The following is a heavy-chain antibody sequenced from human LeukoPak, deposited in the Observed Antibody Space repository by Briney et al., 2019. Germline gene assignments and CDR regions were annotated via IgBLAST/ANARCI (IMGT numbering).Heavy chain of an antibody. CDR1: GFTFSNAW. Sequence: GGSLRLSCAASGFTFSNAWMSWVRQAPGKGLEWVGRIKSKTDGGTTDYAAPVKGRFTISRDDSKSTLYLQMNSLKTEDTAVYYCTTATGDSYYYYYYGMDVWGQGTTVTVSS. J-gene: IGHJ6*02. V-gene: IGHV3-15*01. D-gene: IGHD2-21*01. CDR2: IKSKTDGGTT. CDR3: TTATGDSYYYYYYGMDV.